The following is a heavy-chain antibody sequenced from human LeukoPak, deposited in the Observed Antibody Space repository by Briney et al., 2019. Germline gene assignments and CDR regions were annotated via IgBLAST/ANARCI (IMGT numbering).Heavy chain of an antibody. CDR2: IYYSGST. CDR1: GGSTSSYY. CDR3: ARYGFYSFDD. Sequence: SETLSLTCTVSGGSTSSYYWSWIRQPPGKGLEWVGYIYYSGSTNYNPSLKSRVTISVDTSKNQFSLKLSSVTAADTAVYYCARYGFYSFDDWGQGILVTVSS. J-gene: IGHJ4*02. V-gene: IGHV4-59*01. D-gene: IGHD2-21*01.